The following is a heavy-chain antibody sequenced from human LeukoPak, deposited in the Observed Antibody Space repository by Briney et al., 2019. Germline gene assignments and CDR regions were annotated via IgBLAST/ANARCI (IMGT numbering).Heavy chain of an antibody. V-gene: IGHV3-23*01. Sequence: PGGSLRLSCGGSGFTFSRNAINWVRQTPGKGLEWLSAISSDGRYIYYTDSVKGRFTTSRDNSRNTVYLQMNGLRVKDTAVYSCATVMGSSPSTAYFAYWGQGTLVTVSS. CDR2: ISSDGRYI. J-gene: IGHJ4*02. D-gene: IGHD6-6*01. CDR3: ATVMGSSPSTAYFAY. CDR1: GFTFSRNA.